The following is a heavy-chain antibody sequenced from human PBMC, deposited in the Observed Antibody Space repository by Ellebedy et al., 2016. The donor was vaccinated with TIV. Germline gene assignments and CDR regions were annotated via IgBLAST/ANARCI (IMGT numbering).Heavy chain of an antibody. V-gene: IGHV3-23*01. J-gene: IGHJ4*02. CDR3: AKGRGGGSDSSAPRYYFDS. CDR2: FGVSGDST. Sequence: GESLKISCAASGFSFSSYAMSWVRQAPGKGLEWVSGFGVSGDSTYYANSVEGRFFISRDISKRTLYLQMNSLRAEDTAIYYCAKGRGGGSDSSAPRYYFDSWGLGTLVTVSS. CDR1: GFSFSSYA. D-gene: IGHD6-19*01.